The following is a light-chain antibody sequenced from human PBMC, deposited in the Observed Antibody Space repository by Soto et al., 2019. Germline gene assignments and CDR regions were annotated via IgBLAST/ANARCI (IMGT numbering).Light chain of an antibody. V-gene: IGKV3-11*01. Sequence: EIVLTQSPVTLSLSPGERATLSCRASQSVSSYLAWYQQKPGQAPRLLIYDASNRATGIPARFSGSGSGTDFTLTISSLQSEDFAVYYCQQYNDWPPLTFGGGTKVDIK. J-gene: IGKJ4*01. CDR3: QQYNDWPPLT. CDR1: QSVSSY. CDR2: DAS.